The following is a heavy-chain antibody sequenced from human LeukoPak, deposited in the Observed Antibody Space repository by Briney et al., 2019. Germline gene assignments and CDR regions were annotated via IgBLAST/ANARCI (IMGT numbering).Heavy chain of an antibody. Sequence: SQTLSLTCTVSGGSLSSSDHYWSWIRQPPGKGLEWIAYIYYSGTAYYNPSLKSRVSISVDTSKNQFSLKLSSVTAADTAVYYCARVRPGYFDYWGQGTLVTASS. CDR2: IYYSGTA. V-gene: IGHV4-30-4*01. J-gene: IGHJ4*02. CDR1: GGSLSSSDHY. CDR3: ARVRPGYFDY.